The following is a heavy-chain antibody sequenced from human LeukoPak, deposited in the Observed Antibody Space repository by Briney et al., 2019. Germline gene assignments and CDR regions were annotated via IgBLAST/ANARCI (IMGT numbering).Heavy chain of an antibody. D-gene: IGHD6-13*01. J-gene: IGHJ3*02. CDR1: GFTFSSYA. V-gene: IGHV3-23*01. CDR3: AKVSGSSWYDDAFDI. CDR2: ISSSGGST. Sequence: PGGSLRLSCAASGFTFSSYAMSWVRQAPGKGLEWVSAISSSGGSTYYADSVRGRFTISRDNSKNTLYLQMNSLRAEDTAVYYCAKVSGSSWYDDAFDIWGQGTMVTVSS.